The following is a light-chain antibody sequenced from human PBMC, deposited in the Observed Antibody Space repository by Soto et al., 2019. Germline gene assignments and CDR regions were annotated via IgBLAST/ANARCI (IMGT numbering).Light chain of an antibody. J-gene: IGLJ1*01. V-gene: IGLV2-14*01. Sequence: QSALTQPASVSGSPGQSITITCTGTSSDVGAYPYVSWYQQRPGKAPKLMIYEVANRPSGVSNRFSGSKSGNTASLTISGLQADDEADYYCCSYSPTDILGVFGTGTKV. CDR2: EVA. CDR1: SSDVGAYPY. CDR3: CSYSPTDILGV.